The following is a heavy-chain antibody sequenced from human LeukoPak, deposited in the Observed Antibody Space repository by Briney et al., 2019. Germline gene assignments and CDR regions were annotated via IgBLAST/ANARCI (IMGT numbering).Heavy chain of an antibody. CDR2: ISSSGNTT. Sequence: PGGSLRLSCAASGFTFSDNYMSWIRQAPGKGLEWVSYISSSGNTTYNADSVKGRFSITRDNAKNSLYLQMNSLRAEDTAVYYCARDGGSAWFLDYWGQGTLVTVSS. CDR1: GFTFSDNY. D-gene: IGHD6-19*01. CDR3: ARDGGSAWFLDY. V-gene: IGHV3-11*04. J-gene: IGHJ4*02.